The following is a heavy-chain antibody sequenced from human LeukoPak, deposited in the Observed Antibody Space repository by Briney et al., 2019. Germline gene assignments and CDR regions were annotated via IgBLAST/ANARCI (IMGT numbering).Heavy chain of an antibody. Sequence: GGSLRLSCAASGFTFGIYGMNWIRQAPGKGLEWVSHISSGSSPKYYADSVRGRFTISRDNAKNSLYLQMNSLRTEDTALYYCATPDSRYFDWLLYWGQGTLVTVSS. J-gene: IGHJ4*02. CDR2: ISSGSSPK. CDR1: GFTFGIYG. CDR3: ATPDSRYFDWLLY. V-gene: IGHV3-48*04. D-gene: IGHD3-9*01.